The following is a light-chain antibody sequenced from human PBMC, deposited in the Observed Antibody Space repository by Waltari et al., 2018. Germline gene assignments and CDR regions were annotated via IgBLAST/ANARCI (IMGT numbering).Light chain of an antibody. J-gene: IGLJ2*01. CDR3: SSYAGTNNLL. Sequence: QSALTQPPSASGSPGQSVTVPCTGTSSDIGHHNYVSWYQPHPGKAPKRMIYEVTKRPSGVPDRFSGSKAGNTASLTVSGLQAEDEADYYCSSYAGTNNLLFGGGTKLTVL. CDR1: SSDIGHHNY. V-gene: IGLV2-8*01. CDR2: EVT.